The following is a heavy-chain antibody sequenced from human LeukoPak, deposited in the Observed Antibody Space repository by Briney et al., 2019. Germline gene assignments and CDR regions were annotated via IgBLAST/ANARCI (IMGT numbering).Heavy chain of an antibody. CDR3: AENYFDSSGYYYFWAFDI. J-gene: IGHJ3*02. CDR1: GFTFSSYA. CDR2: ISGSSGST. D-gene: IGHD3-22*01. Sequence: GGSLRLXCAAPGFTFSSYAMSWVRQAPGKGLEWVSAISGSSGSTYYADSVKGRFTISRDNSKNTLYLQMNSLRAEDTAVYYCAENYFDSSGYYYFWAFDIWGQGTMVTVSS. V-gene: IGHV3-23*01.